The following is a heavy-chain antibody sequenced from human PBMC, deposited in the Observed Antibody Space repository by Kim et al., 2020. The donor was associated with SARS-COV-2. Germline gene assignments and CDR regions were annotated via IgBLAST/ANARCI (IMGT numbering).Heavy chain of an antibody. CDR3: AAGVPYDSSGYYLGY. V-gene: IGHV5-51*01. CDR2: IYPGDSDT. Sequence: GESLKISCKGSGYSFTSYWIGWVRQMPGKGLEWIGIIYPGDSDTRYSPSFQGQVTISADKSISTAYLQWSSLKASDTAMYYCAAGVPYDSSGYYLGYWGQGTLVTVSS. J-gene: IGHJ4*02. CDR1: GYSFTSYW. D-gene: IGHD3-22*01.